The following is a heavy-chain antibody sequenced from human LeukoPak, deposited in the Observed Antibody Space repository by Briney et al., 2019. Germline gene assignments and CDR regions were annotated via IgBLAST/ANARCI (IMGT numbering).Heavy chain of an antibody. J-gene: IGHJ4*02. D-gene: IGHD3-22*01. CDR1: GGSISSYY. CDR2: IYHSGST. Sequence: SETLSLTCTVSGGSISSYYWSWIRQPPGKGLEWIGNIYHSGSTYYNPSLKSRVTISVDTSKNQFSLKLSSVTAADTAVYYCAREPHYYDFYFDYWGQGTLVTVSS. V-gene: IGHV4-59*12. CDR3: AREPHYYDFYFDY.